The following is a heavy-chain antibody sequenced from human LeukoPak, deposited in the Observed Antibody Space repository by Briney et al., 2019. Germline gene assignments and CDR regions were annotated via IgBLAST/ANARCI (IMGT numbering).Heavy chain of an antibody. Sequence: SVKVSCKASGYTFTSYDINWVRQATGQGLEWMGWINPNSGNTGYAQKFQGRVTMTRNTSISTAYMELSSLRSEDTAVYYCARVVGALYYYGMDVWGQGTTVTVSS. CDR3: ARVVGALYYYGMDV. D-gene: IGHD1-26*01. V-gene: IGHV1-8*01. J-gene: IGHJ6*02. CDR2: INPNSGNT. CDR1: GYTFTSYD.